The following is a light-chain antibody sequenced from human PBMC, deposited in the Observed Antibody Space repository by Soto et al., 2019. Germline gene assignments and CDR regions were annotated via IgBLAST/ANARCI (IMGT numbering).Light chain of an antibody. V-gene: IGLV2-14*01. Sequence: QSVLTQPASVSGSPGQSITISCTGPSSDVGGYNYVSWYQQHPGKAPKLMIYEVSNRPSGVSNRFSGSKSGNTASLTISGLQAGDEADYYCSSYTSSSTLLYVFGTGTKVTVL. J-gene: IGLJ1*01. CDR1: SSDVGGYNY. CDR3: SSYTSSSTLLYV. CDR2: EVS.